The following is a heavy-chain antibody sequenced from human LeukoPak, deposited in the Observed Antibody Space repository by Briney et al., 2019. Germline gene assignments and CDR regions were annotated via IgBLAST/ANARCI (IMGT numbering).Heavy chain of an antibody. J-gene: IGHJ5*02. CDR3: ARGLMGPSMGWFDP. D-gene: IGHD2-8*01. CDR2: INHSGST. CDR1: GGSFSGYY. Sequence: SETLSLTCAVYGGSFSGYYWSWIRQPPGKGLEWIGEINHSGSTNYNPSLKSRVTISVDTSKNQFSLKLSSVTAADTAVYYCARGLMGPSMGWFDPWGQGTLVTVSS. V-gene: IGHV4-34*01.